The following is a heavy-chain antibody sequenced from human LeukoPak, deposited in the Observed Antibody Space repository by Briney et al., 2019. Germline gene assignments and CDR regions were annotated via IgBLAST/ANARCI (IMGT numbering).Heavy chain of an antibody. V-gene: IGHV4-4*07. CDR3: ARVLDYYDSSGSPAFDI. J-gene: IGHJ3*02. D-gene: IGHD3-22*01. CDR2: IYTSGST. CDR1: GGSISSYY. Sequence: SETLSLTCTVSGGSISSYYWSWIRQPAGKGLEWIGRIYTSGSTNYNPSLKSRVTMSVDTSKNRFSLKLSSVTAADTAVYYCARVLDYYDSSGSPAFDIWGQGTMVTVSS.